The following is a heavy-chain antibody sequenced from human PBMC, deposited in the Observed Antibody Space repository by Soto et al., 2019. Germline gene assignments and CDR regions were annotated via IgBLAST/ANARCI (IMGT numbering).Heavy chain of an antibody. V-gene: IGHV1-18*01. Sequence: ASVKVSCKASGYTFTSYGISWVRQAPGQGLEWMGWISAYNGNTNYAQKLQGRVTMTTDTSTSTAYMELRSLRSGDTAVYYCARVSRVGATYYMDVWGKGTTVTVSS. D-gene: IGHD1-26*01. J-gene: IGHJ6*03. CDR3: ARVSRVGATYYMDV. CDR1: GYTFTSYG. CDR2: ISAYNGNT.